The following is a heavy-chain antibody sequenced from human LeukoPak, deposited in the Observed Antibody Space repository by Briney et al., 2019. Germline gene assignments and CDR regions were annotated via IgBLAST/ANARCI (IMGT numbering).Heavy chain of an antibody. Sequence: PGGSLRLSCAASGFSFSAYGMQWVRQAPGKGLQWVAFIRNDGGNKNYVDSVKGRFTISRDNDMNTLYLQMNSLRAEDTAVYYCAKDYDGSLATNWGQGTLVTVSS. CDR1: GFSFSAYG. V-gene: IGHV3-30*02. J-gene: IGHJ4*02. CDR2: IRNDGGNK. D-gene: IGHD3-16*01. CDR3: AKDYDGSLATN.